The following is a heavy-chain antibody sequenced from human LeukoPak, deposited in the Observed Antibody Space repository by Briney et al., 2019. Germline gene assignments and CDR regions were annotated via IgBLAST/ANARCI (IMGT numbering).Heavy chain of an antibody. V-gene: IGHV6-1*01. CDR2: TYYRSKWYN. Sequence: SHTLSLTCAISGHSVSSNSAAWTWISQSPSRGFVWLGRTYYRSKWYNDYAVSVKSRITINPDTSKNQFSLQLNSVTPEDTAVYYCARGGSYYPVEGFDYWGQGTLVTVSS. J-gene: IGHJ4*02. CDR1: GHSVSSNSAA. D-gene: IGHD1-26*01. CDR3: ARGGSYYPVEGFDY.